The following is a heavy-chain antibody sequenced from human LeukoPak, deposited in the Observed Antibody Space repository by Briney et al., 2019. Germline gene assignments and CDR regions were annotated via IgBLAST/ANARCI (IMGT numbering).Heavy chain of an antibody. CDR2: IYYSGST. D-gene: IGHD2-2*01. J-gene: IGHJ4*02. V-gene: IGHV4-39*07. Sequence: TSSETLSLTCTVSGGSISSSSYYWGWIRQPPGKGLEWIGSIYYSGSTYYNPSLKSRVTISVDTSKNQFSLKLSSVTAADTAVYYCAREWCSSTSCYYFDYWGQGTLVTVSS. CDR3: AREWCSSTSCYYFDY. CDR1: GGSISSSSYY.